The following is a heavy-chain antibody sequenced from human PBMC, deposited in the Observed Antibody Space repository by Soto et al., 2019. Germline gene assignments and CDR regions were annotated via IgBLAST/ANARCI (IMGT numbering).Heavy chain of an antibody. V-gene: IGHV4-30-2*01. J-gene: IGHJ2*01. Sequence: QLQLQESGSGLVKPSQTLSLTCAVSGGSISSGGYSWSWIRQPPGKGLEWIGYIYHSGSTYYNPSLKSRVTISVYRSKNQFSLKLSSVTAADTAVYYCATDYGGNQWYFDLWGRGTLVTVSS. CDR2: IYHSGST. CDR1: GGSISSGGYS. D-gene: IGHD4-17*01. CDR3: ATDYGGNQWYFDL.